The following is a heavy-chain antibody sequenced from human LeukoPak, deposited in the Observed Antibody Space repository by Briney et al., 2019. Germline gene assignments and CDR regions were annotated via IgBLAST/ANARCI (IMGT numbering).Heavy chain of an antibody. CDR2: ISYDGSNK. CDR1: GFTFSSYA. V-gene: IGHV3-30*04. Sequence: PGGSLRLSCAASGFTFSSYAMHWVRQAPGKGLEWVAVISYDGSNKYYADSVKGRFTISRDNSKNTLYLQMNSLRSDDTAVYYCARRSLRGYDSSGPPDYWGQGTLVTVSS. CDR3: ARRSLRGYDSSGPPDY. J-gene: IGHJ4*02. D-gene: IGHD3-22*01.